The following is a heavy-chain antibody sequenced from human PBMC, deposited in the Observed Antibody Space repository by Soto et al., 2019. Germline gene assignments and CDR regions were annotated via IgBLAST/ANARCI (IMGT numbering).Heavy chain of an antibody. V-gene: IGHV5-51*01. Sequence: PGESLKISCKGSGYSFTTYWIGWVRQMPGKGLEWMGIIYPGDSDTRYSPSFQGQVTFSADKSTTSAYLQWSSLKASDTAIYYCGIHGAMTSSAYYNLFVWGQGTTVTVSS. CDR3: GIHGAMTSSAYYNLFV. CDR1: GYSFTTYW. D-gene: IGHD1-26*01. J-gene: IGHJ6*02. CDR2: IYPGDSDT.